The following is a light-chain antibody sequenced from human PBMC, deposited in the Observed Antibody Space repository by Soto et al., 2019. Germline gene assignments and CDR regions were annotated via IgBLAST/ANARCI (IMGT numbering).Light chain of an antibody. CDR2: DVT. V-gene: IGLV2-14*01. J-gene: IGLJ1*01. CDR1: SSDVGGYDY. CDR3: ISDASINTYV. Sequence: QSVLTQPASVSGSPGQSITISCTGTSSDVGGYDYVSWYQQHPGKAPKLMIYDVTNQPSGVSNRFSGSKSGNTASLTISGLQAEDEADQYCISDASINTYVFGTGTKVSVL.